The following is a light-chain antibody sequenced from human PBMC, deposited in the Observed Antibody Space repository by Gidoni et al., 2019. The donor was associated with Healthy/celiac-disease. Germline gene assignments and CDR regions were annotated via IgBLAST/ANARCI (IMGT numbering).Light chain of an antibody. V-gene: IGKV1-39*01. J-gene: IGKJ3*01. CDR2: AAS. CDR1: QSISSY. Sequence: DIQMTQSPSSLSASVGDRVTITCRASQSISSYLNWYQQKPGKAPKLLIYAASSLHSGVPSRFSGSGSGTDFTLTISSLQPEDFAAYYCQQSYSTPFTFGPGTNVDIK. CDR3: QQSYSTPFT.